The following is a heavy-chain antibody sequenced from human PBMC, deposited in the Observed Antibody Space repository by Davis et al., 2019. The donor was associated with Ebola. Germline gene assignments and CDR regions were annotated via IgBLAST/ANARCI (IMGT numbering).Heavy chain of an antibody. CDR2: TSGSGGST. V-gene: IGHV3-23*01. CDR1: GFTFSSYA. J-gene: IGHJ4*02. D-gene: IGHD6-19*01. Sequence: GESLKISCAASGFTFSSYAMSWVRQAPGKGPEWVPATSGSGGSTYYADSVKGRFTISRDNSKNTLYLQMNSLRAEDTAVYYCARGYSSGWVFDYWGQGTLVTVSS. CDR3: ARGYSSGWVFDY.